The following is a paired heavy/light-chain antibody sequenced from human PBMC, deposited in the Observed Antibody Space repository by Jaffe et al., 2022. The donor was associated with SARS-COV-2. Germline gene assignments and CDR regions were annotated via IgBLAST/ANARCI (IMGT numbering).Heavy chain of an antibody. D-gene: IGHD3-22*01. CDR3: TTEGYYFDSSGYLDY. V-gene: IGHV3-15*01. J-gene: IGHJ4*02. CDR2: IKSKTDGGTT. CDR1: GFTFSNAW. Sequence: EVQLVESGGGLVKPGGSPRLSCAASGFTFSNAWMSWVRQAPGKGLEWIGRIKSKTDGGTTDYAAPVKGRFTISRDDSKNTLYLQMNSLKTEDTAVYYCTTEGYYFDSSGYLDYWGQGTLVTVSS.
Light chain of an antibody. V-gene: IGKV3-15*01. J-gene: IGKJ4*01. CDR2: GAS. CDR1: QSVSSS. CDR3: QQYNNWPPLLS. Sequence: EIVMTQSPATLSVSPGERATLSCRASQSVSSSLAWYQQKPGQAPRLLIYGASTRATGIPARFSGSGSGTEFTLTISSLQSEDFAVYYCQQYNNWPPLLSFGGGTKVEIK.